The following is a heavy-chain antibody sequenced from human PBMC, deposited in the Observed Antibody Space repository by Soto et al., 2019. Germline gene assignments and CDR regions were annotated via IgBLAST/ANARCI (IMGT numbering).Heavy chain of an antibody. CDR1: GGSFSDTY. D-gene: IGHD2-15*01. Sequence: QVHLQQWGAGLLKPSETLSLTCAVYGGSFSDTYCKSFRQPPGNGLEWIGEINHNTNTIYNPSLTSRVTISVDTSKNHFSLKLTSVTAADSAVYYCARGVRLFRGSFDPWGQGTLVTVSS. CDR2: INHNTNT. CDR3: ARGVRLFRGSFDP. V-gene: IGHV4-34*01. J-gene: IGHJ5*02.